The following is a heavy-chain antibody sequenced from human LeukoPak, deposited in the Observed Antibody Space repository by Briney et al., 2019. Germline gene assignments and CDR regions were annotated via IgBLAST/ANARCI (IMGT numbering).Heavy chain of an antibody. D-gene: IGHD3-10*01. CDR2: TSGSDDTT. CDR1: GFTFSSYA. J-gene: IGHJ4*02. V-gene: IGHV3-23*01. CDR3: ARATGSGYFDY. Sequence: GGSLRLSCAASGFTFSSYAMSWVRQAPGKGLEWVSATSGSDDTTSYADSVEGRFTISKDNSKNTLYLQMNSLRAEDTAVYYCARATGSGYFDYWGQGTLVTVSS.